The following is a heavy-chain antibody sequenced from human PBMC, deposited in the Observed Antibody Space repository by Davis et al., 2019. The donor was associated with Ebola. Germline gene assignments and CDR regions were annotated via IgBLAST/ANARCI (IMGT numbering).Heavy chain of an antibody. CDR2: IIPIFGTA. V-gene: IGHV1-69*13. Sequence: SVKVSCKASGGTFSSYAISWVRQAPGQGLEWMGGIIPIFGTANYAQKFQGRVTITADESTSTAYMELSSLRSEDTAVYYCARVGVWGSSGLFDYWGQGTLVTVSS. D-gene: IGHD6-6*01. CDR3: ARVGVWGSSGLFDY. J-gene: IGHJ4*02. CDR1: GGTFSSYA.